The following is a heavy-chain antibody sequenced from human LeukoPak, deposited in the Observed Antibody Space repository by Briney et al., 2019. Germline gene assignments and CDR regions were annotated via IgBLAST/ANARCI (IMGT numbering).Heavy chain of an antibody. D-gene: IGHD3-16*02. Sequence: SETLSLTCTVSGGSISSGDYYWSWIRQPPGKGLEWIGYIYYSGSTYYNPSLKSRVTISVDTSKNQFSLKLSSVTAADTAVYYCARSYYDYVWGSYRFSPEGSHYDYWGQGTLVTVSS. CDR3: ARSYYDYVWGSYRFSPEGSHYDY. V-gene: IGHV4-30-4*01. CDR1: GGSISSGDYY. CDR2: IYYSGST. J-gene: IGHJ4*02.